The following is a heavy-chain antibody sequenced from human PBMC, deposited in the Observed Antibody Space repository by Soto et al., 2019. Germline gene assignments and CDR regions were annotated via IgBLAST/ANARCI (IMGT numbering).Heavy chain of an antibody. CDR1: GGSISSYY. J-gene: IGHJ3*02. V-gene: IGHV4-59*01. CDR2: IYYSGST. CDR3: ARALILPGYYIHDALDI. Sequence: SETLSLTCTVSGGSISSYYWSWLRQPPGKGLEWIGYIYYSGSTNYNPSLKSRVTISVDTSKNQFSLKLSSVTAADTAVYYCARALILPGYYIHDALDIWGQGTMVTVSS. D-gene: IGHD3-9*01.